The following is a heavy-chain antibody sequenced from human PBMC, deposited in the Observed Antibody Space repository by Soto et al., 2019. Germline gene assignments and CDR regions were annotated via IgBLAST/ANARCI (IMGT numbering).Heavy chain of an antibody. D-gene: IGHD4-4*01. J-gene: IGHJ6*03. CDR1: GFTFIGYA. CDR3: AKDDSNPIYHYYMDV. CDR2: LSHSGRST. Sequence: GGSLRLSCTSSGFTFIGYAMSWVRQAPGKGLEWVSALSHSGRSTYYADSVKGRFIISRDNSRNTLYLQMSSLTAEDTAVYYCAKDDSNPIYHYYMDVWGNGTTVTVSS. V-gene: IGHV3-23*01.